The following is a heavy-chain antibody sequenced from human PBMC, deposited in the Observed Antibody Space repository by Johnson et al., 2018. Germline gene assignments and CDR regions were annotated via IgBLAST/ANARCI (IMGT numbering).Heavy chain of an antibody. CDR1: GFTFSSYG. J-gene: IGHJ3*02. CDR2: ISSSSSYI. Sequence: DQLVQSGGGLVKPGGSLRLSCAASGFTFSSYGMKWVRQAEGKGLAWVSSISSSSSYIYYADTVKGRFTISRDNAKNSLYLQMNSLRADETAVYFCARRKNGAFDIWGQGTMVTVSS. CDR3: ARRKNGAFDI. V-gene: IGHV3-21*01.